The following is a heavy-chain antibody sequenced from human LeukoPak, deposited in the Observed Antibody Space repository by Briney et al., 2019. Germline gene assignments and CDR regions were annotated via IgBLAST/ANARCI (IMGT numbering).Heavy chain of an antibody. CDR3: ATDLIGYFDWLGDGN. CDR2: ISSSSTYI. CDR1: GFTFSSCS. D-gene: IGHD3-9*01. V-gene: IGHV3-21*06. Sequence: GGSLRLSCAASGFTFSSCSMYWVRQAPGKGLEWVSCISSSSTYIYYADSVKGRFTISRDNAKNSLYLQMNSLRAEDTAVYYCATDLIGYFDWLGDGNWGQGTLVTVSS. J-gene: IGHJ1*01.